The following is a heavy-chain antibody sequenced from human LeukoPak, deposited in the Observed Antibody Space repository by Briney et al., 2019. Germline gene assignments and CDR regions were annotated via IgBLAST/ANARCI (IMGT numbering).Heavy chain of an antibody. Sequence: SETLSLTCTVSGGSIINSGYYWGWIRQPPGKGLEWIGSVYYSGNTYYNPSLKSRVTISVDTSKNQFSLKLSSVTAADTAVYYCARGVGDYLLRYWFDPWGQGTLVTVSS. CDR3: ARGVGDYLLRYWFDP. D-gene: IGHD4-17*01. J-gene: IGHJ5*02. V-gene: IGHV4-39*07. CDR2: VYYSGNT. CDR1: GGSIINSGYY.